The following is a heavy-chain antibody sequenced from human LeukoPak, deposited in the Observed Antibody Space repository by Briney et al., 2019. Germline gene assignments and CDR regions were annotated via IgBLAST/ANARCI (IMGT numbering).Heavy chain of an antibody. V-gene: IGHV3-23*01. Sequence: GGSLRLSCVASGFTLTSDAMNWVRQAPGKGLEWVSSTVSRGTTQYADSVKGRFTVSRDTSKKTLYLQMNSLRADDTAVYYCAKCSTSAYTTGWCNWTDPWGQGTLVTVSS. CDR3: AKCSTSAYTTGWCNWTDP. D-gene: IGHD6-19*01. CDR1: GFTLTSDA. CDR2: TVSRGTT. J-gene: IGHJ5*02.